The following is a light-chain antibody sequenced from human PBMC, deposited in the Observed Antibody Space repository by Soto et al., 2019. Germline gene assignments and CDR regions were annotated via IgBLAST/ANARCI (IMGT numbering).Light chain of an antibody. Sequence: SSELTQAPSVSVAPGQTARITCGGNNITVKSVHGYQQKPGQAPVLVVCDDGDRPSGIPVRFSGSNSGNTATLTITRVEAGDEADYHCQVWDSSSDHRVVFGGGTKVTVL. CDR2: DDG. CDR3: QVWDSSSDHRVV. V-gene: IGLV3-21*02. J-gene: IGLJ2*01. CDR1: NITVKS.